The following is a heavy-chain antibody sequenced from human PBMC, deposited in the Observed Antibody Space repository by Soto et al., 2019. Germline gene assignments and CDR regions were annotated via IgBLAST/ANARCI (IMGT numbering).Heavy chain of an antibody. V-gene: IGHV3-9*01. Sequence: GGSLRLSCAASGFTFDDYAMHWVRQAPGKGLEWVSGIRWNSGSIGYADSVKGRFTISRDNAKNSLYLQMNSLRAEDTALYYCAKAPGHLVHHWYFDLWGRGTLVTVSS. CDR1: GFTFDDYA. D-gene: IGHD6-6*01. CDR3: AKAPGHLVHHWYFDL. J-gene: IGHJ2*01. CDR2: IRWNSGSI.